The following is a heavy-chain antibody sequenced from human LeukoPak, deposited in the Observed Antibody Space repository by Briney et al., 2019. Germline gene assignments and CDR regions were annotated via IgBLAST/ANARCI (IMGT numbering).Heavy chain of an antibody. CDR3: AKGVKVVPAALVDY. Sequence: GGSLRLSCAASGFTCSSYAMSLVRQAPGKGLEWVSAISGSGGSTYYADSVKGRFTISRDNSKNTLYLQMNSLRAEDTAVYYCAKGVKVVPAALVDYWGQGTLVTVSS. CDR1: GFTCSSYA. D-gene: IGHD2-2*01. CDR2: ISGSGGST. V-gene: IGHV3-23*01. J-gene: IGHJ4*02.